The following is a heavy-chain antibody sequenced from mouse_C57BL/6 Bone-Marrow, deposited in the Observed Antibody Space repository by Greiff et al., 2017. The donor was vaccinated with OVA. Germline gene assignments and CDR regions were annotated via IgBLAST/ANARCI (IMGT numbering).Heavy chain of an antibody. CDR1: GYAFSSPW. V-gene: IGHV1-82*01. Sequence: QVQLQQSGPELVKPGASVKISCKASGYAFSSPWMNWVKQRPGKGLEWIGRIYPGDGDTNYNGKFKGKATLTADKSSSTAYMQLSSLTSEDSAVYFCASPVYYDYGRFAYWGQGTLVTVSA. CDR3: ASPVYYDYGRFAY. D-gene: IGHD2-4*01. J-gene: IGHJ3*01. CDR2: IYPGDGDT.